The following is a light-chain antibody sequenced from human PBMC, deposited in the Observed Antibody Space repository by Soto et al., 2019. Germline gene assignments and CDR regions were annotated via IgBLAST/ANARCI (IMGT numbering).Light chain of an antibody. V-gene: IGLV1-44*01. Sequence: QSVLTQPPSASGTPGQRVTISCSGSSSNIGSNTVNWYQQLPGTAPKRPIYSNIPRPSGVPPRLSASTSGNSASLAIRGLQSADEADYYCASCAYSLHAHVFGTGTKLTVL. CDR1: SSNIGSNT. CDR2: SNI. J-gene: IGLJ1*01. CDR3: ASCAYSLHAHV.